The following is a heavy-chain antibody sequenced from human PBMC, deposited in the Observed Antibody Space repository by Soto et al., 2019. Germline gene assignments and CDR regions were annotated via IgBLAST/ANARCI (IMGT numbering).Heavy chain of an antibody. Sequence: SETLSLTCTVSGGSISSYYWSWIRQPAWKGLEWIGRIYTSGSTNYNPSLKSRVTMSVDTSKNQLSLKLSSVTAEDTAVYYCARDVRPYYYDGSGYYSRGRFDPWGQGTLVTVSS. CDR3: ARDVRPYYYDGSGYYSRGRFDP. CDR2: IYTSGST. D-gene: IGHD3-22*01. V-gene: IGHV4-4*07. J-gene: IGHJ5*02. CDR1: GGSISSYY.